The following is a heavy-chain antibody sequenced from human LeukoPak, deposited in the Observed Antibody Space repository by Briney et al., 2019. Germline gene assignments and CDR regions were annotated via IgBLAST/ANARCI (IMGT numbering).Heavy chain of an antibody. V-gene: IGHV3-30-3*01. J-gene: IGHJ6*02. Sequence: GGSLRLSCAASGFTFSSYAMHWVRQAPGKGLEWVAVISYDGSNKYYADSVKGRFTISRDNSKNTLYLQMNSLRAEDTAVYYCAREIAVAAYYYYYGMDVWGQGTTVTVSS. CDR2: ISYDGSNK. CDR3: AREIAVAAYYYYYGMDV. CDR1: GFTFSSYA. D-gene: IGHD6-19*01.